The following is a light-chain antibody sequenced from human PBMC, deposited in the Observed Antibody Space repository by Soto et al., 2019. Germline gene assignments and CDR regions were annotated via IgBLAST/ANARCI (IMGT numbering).Light chain of an antibody. CDR2: GAF. CDR1: QSVSSN. J-gene: IGKJ1*01. CDR3: QQYNDWPLT. Sequence: EIVMTQSPVTLSVSPGERATLSCRASQSVSSNLAWYQQKPGQAPSLLIYGAFTRATGIPARFSGTGSGTEFTLTISSLQSDDFALYYCQQYNDWPLTFGQGTKVDI. V-gene: IGKV3-15*01.